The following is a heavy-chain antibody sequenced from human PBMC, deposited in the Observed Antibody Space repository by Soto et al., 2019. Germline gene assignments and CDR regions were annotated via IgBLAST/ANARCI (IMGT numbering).Heavy chain of an antibody. J-gene: IGHJ4*02. CDR2: IYYSGST. CDR1: CRSINGYY. D-gene: IGHD6-13*01. V-gene: IGHV4-59*08. CDR3: ARHGPIAAAGTVFDY. Sequence: SATLSLTCPDSCRSINGYYWNWLLQPPGKGLEWIGYIYYSGSTNYNPSLKSRVTISVDTSKNQFSLKLSSVTAADTAVYYCARHGPIAAAGTVFDYWGQGTLVTVS.